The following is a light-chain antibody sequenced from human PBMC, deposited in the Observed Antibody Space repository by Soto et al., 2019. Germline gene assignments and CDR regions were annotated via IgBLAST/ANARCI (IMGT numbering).Light chain of an antibody. CDR1: SGDVGGYNY. J-gene: IGLJ1*01. Sequence: QSALTQPASVSGSPGQSITISCTGTSGDVGGYNYVSWYQQHPGNAPKLIISEVTNRPSGVSNRFSGSKSGNTASLTISGLQAEDEADYYCTSYTTSSTYVFGTGTKVTVL. CDR2: EVT. CDR3: TSYTTSSTYV. V-gene: IGLV2-14*01.